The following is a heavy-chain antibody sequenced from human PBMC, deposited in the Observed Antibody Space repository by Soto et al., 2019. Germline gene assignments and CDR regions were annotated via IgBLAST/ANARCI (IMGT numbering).Heavy chain of an antibody. Sequence: QVQLVESGGGVVQPGRSLRLSCAASGFTFSSYAMHWVRQAPGKGLEWVAVISYDGSNKYYADYVKGRFTISRDNSKNTLYLQMNSLRAEDTDVYYCARDPVPLTTVVTPGDYWGQGTLVTVSS. CDR1: GFTFSSYA. D-gene: IGHD4-17*01. J-gene: IGHJ4*02. CDR2: ISYDGSNK. CDR3: ARDPVPLTTVVTPGDY. V-gene: IGHV3-30-3*01.